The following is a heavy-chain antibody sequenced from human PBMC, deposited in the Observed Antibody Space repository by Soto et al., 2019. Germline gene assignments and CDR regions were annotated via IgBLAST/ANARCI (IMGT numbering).Heavy chain of an antibody. J-gene: IGHJ4*02. CDR2: IFAVFGSP. D-gene: IGHD1-26*01. CDR3: SNKGSSVVFDS. V-gene: IGHV1-69*01. CDR1: GDTFDIYT. Sequence: QVQLVQSGTEMRKPGSSVKVSCKASGDTFDIYTFNWVRQAPGQGLEWMGGIFAVFGSPHYAEKFQDRLTITADESTTTAYMELRNMRSEDTAVYYCSNKGSSVVFDSWGQGTLFTVSP.